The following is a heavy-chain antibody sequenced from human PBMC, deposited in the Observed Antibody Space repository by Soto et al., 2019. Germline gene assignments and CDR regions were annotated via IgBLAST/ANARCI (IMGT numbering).Heavy chain of an antibody. CDR1: GMTVCRNY. D-gene: IGHD2-2*01. V-gene: IGHV3-53*01. J-gene: IGHJ6*02. CDR2: SYSAGTT. Sequence: LRPSCAASGMTVCRNYMMWVREAPATGLGRVSVSYSAGTTYYAASVKGRFPFTRDKSKNTLSLQMNSLRVEDTAIYYCARKPPGAVQGWAYGMQVSGQGTTVTVAS. CDR3: ARKPPGAVQGWAYGMQV.